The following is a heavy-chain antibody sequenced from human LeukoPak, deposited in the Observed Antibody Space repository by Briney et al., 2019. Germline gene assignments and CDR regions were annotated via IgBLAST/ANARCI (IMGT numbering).Heavy chain of an antibody. V-gene: IGHV1-46*01. CDR3: AGSSHQRNWFDP. Sequence: ASVKVSCKASGYTFTSDYMNWVRQAPGQGLEWMGIVHSSGGVIKYAQEFQDRLTVTRDTSTSTIYMELSSLRSGDTAVYYCAGSSHQRNWFDPWGQGTLVIVSS. CDR1: GYTFTSDY. D-gene: IGHD1-26*01. CDR2: VHSSGGVI. J-gene: IGHJ5*02.